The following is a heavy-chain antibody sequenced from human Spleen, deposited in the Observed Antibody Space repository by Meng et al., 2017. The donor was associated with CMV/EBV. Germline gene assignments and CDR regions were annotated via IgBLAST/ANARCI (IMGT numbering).Heavy chain of an antibody. J-gene: IGHJ4*02. Sequence: VYGGSFSGNYWSWIRQPPGKGLEWIGEINHSGSTNYHPSLKSRVTISVDTSKNQFSLKLSSVTAADTAVYYCARVPTWGIAAAGPYYWGQGTLVTVSS. D-gene: IGHD6-13*01. CDR3: ARVPTWGIAAAGPYY. CDR1: GGSFSGNY. V-gene: IGHV4-34*01. CDR2: INHSGST.